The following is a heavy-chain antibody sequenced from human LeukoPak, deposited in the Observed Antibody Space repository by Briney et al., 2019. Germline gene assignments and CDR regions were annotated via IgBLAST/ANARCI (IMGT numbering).Heavy chain of an antibody. Sequence: PSETLSLTCAVYGGSFSGYYWSWIRQPPGKGLEWIGEINHSGSTNYNPSLKSRVTISVDTSKNQFPLKLSSVTAADTAVYYCARRGWYFDYWGQGTLVTVSS. CDR3: ARRGWYFDY. CDR1: GGSFSGYY. CDR2: INHSGST. V-gene: IGHV4-34*01. J-gene: IGHJ4*02.